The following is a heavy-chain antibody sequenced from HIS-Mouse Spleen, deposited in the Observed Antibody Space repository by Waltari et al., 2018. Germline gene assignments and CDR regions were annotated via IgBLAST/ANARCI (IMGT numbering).Heavy chain of an antibody. CDR1: GFTFSSYS. CDR3: ARDLGNWFDP. J-gene: IGHJ5*02. Sequence: EVQLVESGGGLVQPGGSLRLSCAASGFTFSSYSMNWVRQAPGKGVEWVSYIISSSSTIYYADSVKGRFTIARDNAKNSLYLQRNSLRAEDTAVYYCARDLGNWFDPWGQGTLVTVSS. V-gene: IGHV3-48*01. CDR2: IISSSSTI.